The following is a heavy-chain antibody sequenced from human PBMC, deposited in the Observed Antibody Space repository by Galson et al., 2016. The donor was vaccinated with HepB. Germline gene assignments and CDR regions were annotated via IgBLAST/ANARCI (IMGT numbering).Heavy chain of an antibody. CDR2: LFCSGAS. V-gene: IGHV3-53*01. J-gene: IGHJ3*01. CDR3: EAYSDPFDV. Sequence: SLRLSCAASGFTVSGTYMSWARQAPGKGLQWVSSLFCSGASFYTESLRGRFTVSRDTSTNTLYPQMNSLRADDSAVYYCEAYSDPFDVWGQGTVVTV. D-gene: IGHD3-16*01. CDR1: GFTVSGTY.